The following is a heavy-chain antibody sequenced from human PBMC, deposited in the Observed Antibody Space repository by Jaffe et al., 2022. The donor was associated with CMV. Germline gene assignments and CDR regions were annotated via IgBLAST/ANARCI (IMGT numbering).Heavy chain of an antibody. J-gene: IGHJ4*02. V-gene: IGHV1-69*09. CDR3: ARDDVDGSKFDY. CDR2: IIPILGIT. CDR1: GGTFSSYA. Sequence: QVQLVQSGAEVKKPGSSVKVSCKASGGTFSSYAISWVRQAPGSGIEWMGRIIPILGITNYAQKFQGRVTINADKSTSTAYMELSSLRSEDTAVYYCARDDVDGSKFDYWGQGTLVTVSS. D-gene: IGHD2-15*01.